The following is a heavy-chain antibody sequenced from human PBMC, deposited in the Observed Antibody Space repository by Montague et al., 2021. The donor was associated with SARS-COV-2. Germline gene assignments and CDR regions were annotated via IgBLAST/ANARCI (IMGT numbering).Heavy chain of an antibody. CDR2: IYYSGST. CDR1: GGSISSYY. V-gene: IGHV4-59*01. J-gene: IGHJ4*02. Sequence: SETLSLTCTVSGGSISSYYWSWIRQPPRKGLERIGYIYYSGSTNYSSSLKSRVTISVDSSKNQFSLKLSSVTAADTAVYYCARGFDYWGQGTLVTVSS. CDR3: ARGFDY.